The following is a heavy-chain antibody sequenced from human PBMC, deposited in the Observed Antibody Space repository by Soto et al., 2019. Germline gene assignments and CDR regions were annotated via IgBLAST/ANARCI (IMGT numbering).Heavy chain of an antibody. CDR3: AKILDCSGGSCYSGAFDI. CDR1: GFTFSSYG. Sequence: GGSLRLSCAASGFTFSSYGMHWVRQAPGKGLEWVAVISYDGSNKYYADSVKGRFTISGDNSKNTLYLQMNSLRAEDTAVYYCAKILDCSGGSCYSGAFDIWGQGTMVTVSS. J-gene: IGHJ3*02. CDR2: ISYDGSNK. V-gene: IGHV3-30*18. D-gene: IGHD2-15*01.